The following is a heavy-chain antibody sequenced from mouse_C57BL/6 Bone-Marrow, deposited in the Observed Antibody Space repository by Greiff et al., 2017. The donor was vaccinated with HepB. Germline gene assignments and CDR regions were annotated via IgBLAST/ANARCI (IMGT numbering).Heavy chain of an antibody. CDR1: GFSLTSYG. J-gene: IGHJ4*01. CDR3: ARHGFTTVVATGGAMDY. CDR2: IWSDGST. D-gene: IGHD1-1*01. V-gene: IGHV2-6-1*01. Sequence: VKLVESGPGLVAPSQSLSITCTVSGFSLTSYGVHWVRQPPGKGLEWLVVIWSDGSTTYNSALKSRLSISKDNSKSQVFLKMNSLQTDDTAMYYCARHGFTTVVATGGAMDYWGQGTSVTVSS.